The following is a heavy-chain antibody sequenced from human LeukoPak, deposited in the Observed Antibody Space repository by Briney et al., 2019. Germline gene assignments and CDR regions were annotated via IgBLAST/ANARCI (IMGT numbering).Heavy chain of an antibody. V-gene: IGHV4-59*01. J-gene: IGHJ4*02. CDR3: ARANSYYDFWSGYYPIDY. Sequence: SETLSLTCTVSGGSISSYYWSWIRQPPGKGLEWIGYIYYSGSTNYNPSLKSRVTISVDTSKNQFSLKLSSVTAADTAVYYCARANSYYDFWSGYYPIDYWGQGTLVTVSS. D-gene: IGHD3-3*01. CDR1: GGSISSYY. CDR2: IYYSGST.